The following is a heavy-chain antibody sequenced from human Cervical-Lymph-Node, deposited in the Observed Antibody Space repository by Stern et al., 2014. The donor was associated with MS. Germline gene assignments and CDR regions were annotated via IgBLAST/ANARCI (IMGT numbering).Heavy chain of an antibody. CDR2: IYPYAFDP. J-gene: IGHJ4*02. D-gene: IGHD3-10*02. CDR3: ARHVRGFDY. CDR1: GYSFTIYY. Sequence: EVQLVESGAEVKKPGESLKISCTLSGYSFTIYYIAWVRQMPGKSLECMGVIYPYAFDPTYSPSFQGQVTISADKSITTAYLQWSSLRASDTAMYYCARHVRGFDYGGQGTLVTVSS. V-gene: IGHV5-51*01.